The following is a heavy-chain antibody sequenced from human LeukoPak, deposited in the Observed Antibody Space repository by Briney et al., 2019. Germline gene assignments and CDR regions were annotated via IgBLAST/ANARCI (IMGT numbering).Heavy chain of an antibody. Sequence: SVKVSCKASGGTFSSYAISWVRQAPGQGLEWMGGIIPIFGTANYAQKFQGRVTITADESTSTAYMELSSLRSEDTAVYYCATALYVWGRNPGSFDYWGQGTLVTVSS. CDR2: IIPIFGTA. CDR3: ATALYVWGRNPGSFDY. J-gene: IGHJ4*02. D-gene: IGHD3-16*01. V-gene: IGHV1-69*13. CDR1: GGTFSSYA.